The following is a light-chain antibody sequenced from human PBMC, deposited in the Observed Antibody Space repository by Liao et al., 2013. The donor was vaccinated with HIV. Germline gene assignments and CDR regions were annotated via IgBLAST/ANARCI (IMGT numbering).Light chain of an antibody. V-gene: IGLV3-1*01. Sequence: SYELTQPPSVSVSPGQTASITCSGDKLGDKYACWYQQKPGQSPALVIYQDSKRPSGIPERFSGSNSGNTATLTINRVEAGDEADYYCQVWDSSSDHPYVFGTGTKVTVL. CDR1: KLGDKY. J-gene: IGLJ1*01. CDR3: QVWDSSSDHPYV. CDR2: QDS.